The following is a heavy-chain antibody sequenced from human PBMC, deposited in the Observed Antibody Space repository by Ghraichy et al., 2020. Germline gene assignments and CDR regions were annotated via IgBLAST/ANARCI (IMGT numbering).Heavy chain of an antibody. CDR1: GFTFSNAW. CDR3: TTDVPQWLLPEGGVAC. V-gene: IGHV3-15*01. CDR2: IKSKTDGGTT. J-gene: IGHJ4*02. D-gene: IGHD3-22*01. Sequence: GGSLRLSCAASGFTFSNAWMSWVRQAPGKGLEWVGRIKSKTDGGTTDNAAPVKGRFTISRDDSKNTLYLQMNSLKTEDTAVYYCTTDVPQWLLPEGGVACWDQGTLVTVSS.